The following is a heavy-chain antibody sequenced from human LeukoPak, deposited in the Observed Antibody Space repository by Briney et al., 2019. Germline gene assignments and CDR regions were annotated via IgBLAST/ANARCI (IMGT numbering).Heavy chain of an antibody. Sequence: SETLSLTCTVSGGSISSSSYYWGWIREPPGTGLEWIGSIYYSGSTYYNPSLKSRVTISVDTSKNQFSLKLSSVTAADTAVYYCARSVISGSYYGFEDYWGQGTLVTVSS. CDR1: GGSISSSSYY. CDR3: ARSVISGSYYGFEDY. J-gene: IGHJ4*02. D-gene: IGHD1-26*01. V-gene: IGHV4-39*01. CDR2: IYYSGST.